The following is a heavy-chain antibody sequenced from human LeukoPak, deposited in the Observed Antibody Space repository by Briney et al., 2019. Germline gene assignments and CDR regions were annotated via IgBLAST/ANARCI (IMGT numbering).Heavy chain of an antibody. V-gene: IGHV4-39*01. CDR2: IYYSGST. CDR1: GGSISSSSYY. CDR3: ARSLHYYDSSGYYSSTHYFDY. D-gene: IGHD3-22*01. Sequence: SETLSLTCTVSGGSISSSSYYWGWIRQPPGKGLEWIGSIYYSGSTYYNPSLKSRVTISVNTSKNQFSLKLSSVTAADTAVYYCARSLHYYDSSGYYSSTHYFDYWGQGTLVTVSS. J-gene: IGHJ4*02.